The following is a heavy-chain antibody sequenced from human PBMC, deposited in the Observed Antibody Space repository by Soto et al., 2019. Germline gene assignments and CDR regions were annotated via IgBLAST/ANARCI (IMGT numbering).Heavy chain of an antibody. V-gene: IGHV4-61*01. CDR2: IYYSGST. CDR1: GGSVSSGSYY. Sequence: SETLSLTCTVSGGSVSSGSYYWSWIRQPPGKGLEWIGYIYYSGSTNYNPSLKSRVTISVDTSKNQFSLKLSSVTAADTAVYYCARGIEGWYQGRYYYGMDVWGQGTTVTAP. D-gene: IGHD6-19*01. J-gene: IGHJ6*02. CDR3: ARGIEGWYQGRYYYGMDV.